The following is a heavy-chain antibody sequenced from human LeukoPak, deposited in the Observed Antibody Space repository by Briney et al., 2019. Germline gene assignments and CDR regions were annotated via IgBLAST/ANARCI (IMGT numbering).Heavy chain of an antibody. CDR1: GFTFSSYS. CDR2: ISSSSSYI. V-gene: IGHV3-21*01. CDR3: ARDYVVAAAGKIPLDY. D-gene: IGHD6-13*01. J-gene: IGHJ4*02. Sequence: GGSLRLSCAASGFTFSSYSMNWVRQAPGKGLEWVSSISSSSSYIYYADSVKGRFTISRDNAKNSLYLQMNSLRAEDTAVYYCARDYVVAAAGKIPLDYWGQGTLVTVSS.